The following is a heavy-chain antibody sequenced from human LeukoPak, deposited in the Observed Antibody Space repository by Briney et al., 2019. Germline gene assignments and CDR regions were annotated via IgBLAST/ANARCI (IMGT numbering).Heavy chain of an antibody. J-gene: IGHJ3*02. D-gene: IGHD6-13*01. CDR2: ISSSSSYI. V-gene: IGHV3-21*01. Sequence: TGGSLRLSCAASGFTFSSYSMNWVRQAPGKGLEWVSSISSSSSYIYYADSVKGRFTISRDNAKNSLYLQMNSLRAEDTAVYYCARAPGYSSPSGAFDIWGQGSMVTVSS. CDR3: ARAPGYSSPSGAFDI. CDR1: GFTFSSYS.